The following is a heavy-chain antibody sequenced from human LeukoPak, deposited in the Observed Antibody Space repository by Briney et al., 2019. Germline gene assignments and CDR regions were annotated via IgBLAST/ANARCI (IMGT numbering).Heavy chain of an antibody. J-gene: IGHJ4*02. CDR1: GGSISSSSYY. CDR3: VKGPHSSAWSQDYY. D-gene: IGHD6-19*01. CDR2: IYHSGST. Sequence: SETLSLTCTVSGGSISSSSYYWGWIRQPPGKGLEWIGSIYHSGSTNYNPSLKSRVTISVDKSKNQFSLKLSSVTAADTAVYYCVKGPHSSAWSQDYYWGQGALVTVSS. V-gene: IGHV4-39*07.